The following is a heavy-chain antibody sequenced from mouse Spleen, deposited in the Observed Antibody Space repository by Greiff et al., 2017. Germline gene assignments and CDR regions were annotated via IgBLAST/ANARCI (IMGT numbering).Heavy chain of an antibody. CDR2: INPSNGRT. CDR1: GYTFTSYW. Sequence: QVQLQQPGAELVKPGASVKLSCKASGYTFTSYWMHWVKQRPGQGLEWIGEINPSNGRTNYNEKFKSKATLTVDKSSSTAYMQLSSLTSEDSAVYYCARHYGSSPWAMDYWGQGTSVTVSS. CDR3: ARHYGSSPWAMDY. D-gene: IGHD1-1*01. J-gene: IGHJ4*01. V-gene: IGHV1S81*02.